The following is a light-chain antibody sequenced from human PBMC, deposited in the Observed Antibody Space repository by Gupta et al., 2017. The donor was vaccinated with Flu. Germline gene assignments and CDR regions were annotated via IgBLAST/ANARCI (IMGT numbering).Light chain of an antibody. V-gene: IGKV1-16*01. CDR1: QSISNY. J-gene: IGKJ4*01. CDR2: ATS. CDR3: QQYDRYPLT. Sequence: DIRMNQYPSSLSASSGDRVTISCRAAQSISNYLAWFQQKPGQAPKSLIYATSSWQGGVPSRFSGSGSGTDFTLTISSLQPEDFATYYCQQYDRYPLTFGGGTRVEI.